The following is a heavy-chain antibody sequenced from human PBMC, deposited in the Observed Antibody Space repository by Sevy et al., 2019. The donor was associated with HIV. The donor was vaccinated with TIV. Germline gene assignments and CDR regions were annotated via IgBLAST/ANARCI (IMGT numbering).Heavy chain of an antibody. D-gene: IGHD3-10*01. V-gene: IGHV3-21*01. J-gene: IGHJ4*02. CDR2: ISKHCNYI. CDR3: ARSTYYYASGTFRESDF. Sequence: GGSLRLSCAASGFTFTSYSMTWFRQAPGRGLEWVSSISKHCNYIYYASSVEGRFTISRDNAQDSLYLQMTSLRAEDTGLYYCARSTYYYASGTFRESDFWGQGTLVTVSS. CDR1: GFTFTSYS.